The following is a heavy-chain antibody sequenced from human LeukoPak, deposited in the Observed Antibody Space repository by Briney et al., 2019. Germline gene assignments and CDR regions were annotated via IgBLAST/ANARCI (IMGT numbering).Heavy chain of an antibody. CDR3: ARDAHIRMAFDV. V-gene: IGHV4-59*01. J-gene: IGHJ3*01. CDR2: IYYSGST. CDR1: GGSISSYY. D-gene: IGHD3-10*01. Sequence: SETMSLTCTVSGGSISSYYWSWIRQPPGKGLEWIGYIYYSGSTNYNPSLKSRVTISVDTSKNQFSLKLSSVTAADTAVYYCARDAHIRMAFDVWGQGTRVAVSS.